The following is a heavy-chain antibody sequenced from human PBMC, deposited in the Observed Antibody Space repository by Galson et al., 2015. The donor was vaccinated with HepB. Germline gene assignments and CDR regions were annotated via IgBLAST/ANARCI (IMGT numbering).Heavy chain of an antibody. V-gene: IGHV3-15*01. D-gene: IGHD2-21*02. CDR2: IKSKADGATT. CDR3: ATASVTYFDY. CDR1: GFTFSKAW. J-gene: IGHJ4*02. Sequence: SLRLSCAASGFTFSKAWMTWIRQAPGKGLQWVGRIKSKADGATTEYAASVKDRVTISRDDSKNKFYLQMNSLKSEDTAVYYCATASVTYFDYWGLGTRVIVSS.